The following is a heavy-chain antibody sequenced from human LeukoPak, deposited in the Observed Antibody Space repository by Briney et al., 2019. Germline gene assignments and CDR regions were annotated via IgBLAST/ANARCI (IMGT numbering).Heavy chain of an antibody. V-gene: IGHV3-30-3*01. CDR2: ISYDGSNK. J-gene: IGHJ4*02. D-gene: IGHD2-15*01. CDR1: GFTFSSYA. Sequence: PGRSLRLSCAASGFTFSSYAMHWVRQAPGKGLEWVAVISYDGSNKYYADSVKGRFTISRDNSKNTLYLQMNSLRAEDTAVYYCSTAGYCSGGDCYSFDCGGQGIRVTLSS. CDR3: STAGYCSGGDCYSFDC.